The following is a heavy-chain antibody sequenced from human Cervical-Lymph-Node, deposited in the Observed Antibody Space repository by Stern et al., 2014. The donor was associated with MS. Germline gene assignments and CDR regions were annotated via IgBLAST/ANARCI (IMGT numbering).Heavy chain of an antibody. CDR3: ARVRKSGYGASYFAF. J-gene: IGHJ4*02. CDR2: IDWNGVSA. Sequence: EVQLVQSGGGVVRPGGSLRLSCAASGFNFADYAMSWVRQAPGKGLEWVSGIDWNGVSAGHADSVKSRFTISRDNAKNSLYLQTDSLRAEDTAVYHCARVRKSGYGASYFAFWGQGTLVTVSS. CDR1: GFNFADYA. V-gene: IGHV3-20*01. D-gene: IGHD5-12*01.